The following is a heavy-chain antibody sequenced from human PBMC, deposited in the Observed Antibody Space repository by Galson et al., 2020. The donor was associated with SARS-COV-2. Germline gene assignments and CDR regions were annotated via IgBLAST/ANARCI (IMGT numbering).Heavy chain of an antibody. V-gene: IGHV1-2*06. CDR3: ATDYYDSSGYYGYGDYFDY. J-gene: IGHJ4*02. Sequence: ASVTVSCKASGYTFTGYYMHWVRQAPGPGLEWMGRINPNSGGPNYAQKFQGRVTMTRDTSISTAYMELSRLRSDDTAVYYCATDYYDSSGYYGYGDYFDYWGQGTLVTVSS. CDR2: INPNSGGP. CDR1: GYTFTGYY. D-gene: IGHD3-22*01.